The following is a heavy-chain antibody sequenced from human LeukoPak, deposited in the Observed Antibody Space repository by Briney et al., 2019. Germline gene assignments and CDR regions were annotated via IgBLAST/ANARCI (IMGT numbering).Heavy chain of an antibody. CDR3: AGRGYAMAY. Sequence: SETLSLTCSVSGGSISGTDYYWSWIRQLPGKGLEWIGYIHHSGTTSYNPSLKSRITISVDPSMNQFSLKLTSMTAADTAVYYCAGRGYAMAYWGQGTLVTVSS. D-gene: IGHD5-12*01. J-gene: IGHJ4*02. CDR2: IHHSGTT. V-gene: IGHV4-30-4*01. CDR1: GGSISGTDYY.